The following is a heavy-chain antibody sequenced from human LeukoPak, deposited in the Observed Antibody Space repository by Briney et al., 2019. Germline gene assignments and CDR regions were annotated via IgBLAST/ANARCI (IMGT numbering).Heavy chain of an antibody. D-gene: IGHD6-13*01. V-gene: IGHV1-46*01. CDR2: INPSGGST. Sequence: ASVKVSCKASGYTFTSYYMHWVRQAPGQGLEWMGLINPSGGSTSYAQKFQGRVTMTRDTSTSTVYMELSSLRSEDTAVYYCAREEVAAAGISFNWFDPWGQGTLVTVSS. CDR1: GYTFTSYY. J-gene: IGHJ5*02. CDR3: AREEVAAAGISFNWFDP.